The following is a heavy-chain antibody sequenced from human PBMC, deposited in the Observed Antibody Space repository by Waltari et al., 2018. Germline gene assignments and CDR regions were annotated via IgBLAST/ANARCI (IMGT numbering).Heavy chain of an antibody. CDR1: GDSITSSSSY. D-gene: IGHD2-15*01. CDR2: VYSTGTT. J-gene: IGHJ3*02. Sequence: QQQLQESGPGLVQPSETRSLTCTVPGDSITSSSSYWGRLRQPPGKGLEWIGYVYSTGTTYYNPSLKRRVTISLDTSKNQFSLKLRSVTAADTAVYYCARRPDFSSGNCFLYTLDIWGQGTMVTVSS. CDR3: ARRPDFSSGNCFLYTLDI. V-gene: IGHV4-39*01.